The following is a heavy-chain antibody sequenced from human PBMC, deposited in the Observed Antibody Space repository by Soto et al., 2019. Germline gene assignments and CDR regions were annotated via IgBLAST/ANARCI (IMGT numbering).Heavy chain of an antibody. J-gene: IGHJ6*02. Sequence: ASVKVSCKASGYTFTSYAMHWVRQAPGQRLEWMGWINAGNGNTKYSQKFQGRVTITRDTSASTAYMELSSLRSEDTAVYYCARGYYYGSGSYPKPDYYYYYGMDVWGQGTRVTVSS. CDR2: INAGNGNT. V-gene: IGHV1-3*01. CDR3: ARGYYYGSGSYPKPDYYYYYGMDV. D-gene: IGHD3-10*01. CDR1: GYTFTSYA.